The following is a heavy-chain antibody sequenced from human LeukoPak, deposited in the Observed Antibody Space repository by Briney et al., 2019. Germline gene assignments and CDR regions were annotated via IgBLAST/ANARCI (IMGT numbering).Heavy chain of an antibody. CDR1: GGSISSSSYY. J-gene: IGHJ5*02. CDR2: IYYSGST. Sequence: PSETLSLTCTVSGGSISSSSYYWGWIRQPPGKGLEWIGSIYYSGSTYYNPSLKSRVTISVDTSKNQFSLKLSSVTAADTAVYYCARTITGTTIPWGQGTLVTVSS. D-gene: IGHD1-7*01. V-gene: IGHV4-39*07. CDR3: ARTITGTTIP.